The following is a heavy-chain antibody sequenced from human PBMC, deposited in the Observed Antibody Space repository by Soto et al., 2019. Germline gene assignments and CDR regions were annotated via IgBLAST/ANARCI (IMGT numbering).Heavy chain of an antibody. CDR1: GFTFSSYA. Sequence: QVQLVESGGGVVQPGRSLRLSCAASGFTFSSYAMHWVRQAPGKGLEWVAVISYGGSNKYYADSAEGRFTISRDNSKSTLYVQVNSLRAEDTAVYYCARGPRRGAGTGKLDYWGQGTLVTVSS. CDR3: ARGPRRGAGTGKLDY. J-gene: IGHJ4*02. V-gene: IGHV3-30-3*01. CDR2: ISYGGSNK. D-gene: IGHD3-10*01.